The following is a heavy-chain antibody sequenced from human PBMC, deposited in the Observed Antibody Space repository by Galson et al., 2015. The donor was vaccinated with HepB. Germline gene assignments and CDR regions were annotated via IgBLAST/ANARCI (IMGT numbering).Heavy chain of an antibody. CDR3: ARGLGGYEKNAFDI. Sequence: TCTVSGGSISSYYWSWIRQPPGKGLEWIAYISYTGSTNYNPSLKSRVTISIDTSKNQFSLKLSSVTAADTAMYYCARGLGGYEKNAFDIWGQGTMVTVSS. V-gene: IGHV4-59*01. D-gene: IGHD5-12*01. CDR1: GGSISSYY. J-gene: IGHJ3*02. CDR2: ISYTGST.